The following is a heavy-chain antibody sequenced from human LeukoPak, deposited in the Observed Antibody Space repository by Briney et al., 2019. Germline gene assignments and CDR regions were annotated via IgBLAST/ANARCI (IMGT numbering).Heavy chain of an antibody. V-gene: IGHV1-18*01. J-gene: IGHJ4*02. D-gene: IGHD3-16*02. Sequence: GASVKVSCKASGYTFTSYGISWVRQAPGQGLEWMGWISAYNGNTNYAQKLQGRVTMTTDTSTSTAYMELRSLRSDGTAVYYCARDTETYDYVWGSYRYFDYWGQGTLVTVSS. CDR2: ISAYNGNT. CDR3: ARDTETYDYVWGSYRYFDY. CDR1: GYTFTSYG.